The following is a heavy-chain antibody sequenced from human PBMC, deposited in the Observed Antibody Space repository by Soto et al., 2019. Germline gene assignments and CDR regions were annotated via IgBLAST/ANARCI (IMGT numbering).Heavy chain of an antibody. V-gene: IGHV4-39*01. D-gene: IGHD2-15*01. CDR3: ARGVYCSGASCAYMGHYYYYGMDV. CDR2: IYYSGST. Sequence: TSETLSLTCTVSGGSISSSNYYWGWIRQPPGKGLEWIGSIYYSGSTYYNPSLKSRVTISVDTSKNQFSLKLSSVTAADTAMYYCARGVYCSGASCAYMGHYYYYGMDVWGQGTTVTVSS. CDR1: GGSISSSNYY. J-gene: IGHJ6*02.